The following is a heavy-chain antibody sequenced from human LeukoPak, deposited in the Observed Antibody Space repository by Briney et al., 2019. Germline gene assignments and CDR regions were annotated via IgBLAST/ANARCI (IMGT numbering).Heavy chain of an antibody. Sequence: SGPTLVKPTQTLTLTCTFSGFSLSTNGMGVGWIRQPPGKALEWLALIYWDDDKRYSPSLKSRLTITKDTSKNQVVLTMTNMDPVDTATYYCAHSPNDSGYRGFYFDYWGQGTLVTVSS. D-gene: IGHD3-22*01. CDR3: AHSPNDSGYRGFYFDY. J-gene: IGHJ4*02. CDR2: IYWDDDK. CDR1: GFSLSTNGMG. V-gene: IGHV2-5*02.